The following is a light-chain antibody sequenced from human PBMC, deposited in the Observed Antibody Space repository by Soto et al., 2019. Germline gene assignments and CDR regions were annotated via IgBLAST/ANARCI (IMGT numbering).Light chain of an antibody. CDR3: QQYGSSGT. V-gene: IGKV3-15*01. Sequence: EIVMTQSPATLSVSPGERATLSCRASQSVSSNLAWYQQKPGQAPRLLIYGASSRATGIPVRFSGSGSGTEFTLTISRLEPEDFAVYYCQQYGSSGTFGQGTKVDIK. CDR2: GAS. CDR1: QSVSSN. J-gene: IGKJ1*01.